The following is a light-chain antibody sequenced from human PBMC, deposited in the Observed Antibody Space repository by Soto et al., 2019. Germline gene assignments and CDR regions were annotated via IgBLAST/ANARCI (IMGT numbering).Light chain of an antibody. Sequence: QSVVTQPPSVSGAPGQRVTISCTGSSSNIGAGYDVHWYQQFPGTAPKLLLYGNNNRPSGVPDRFSGSKSGTSASLAITGLQAEDEADYYCQSFDTRLNSVVFGGGTKLTVL. J-gene: IGLJ2*01. CDR1: SSNIGAGYD. CDR2: GNN. V-gene: IGLV1-40*01. CDR3: QSFDTRLNSVV.